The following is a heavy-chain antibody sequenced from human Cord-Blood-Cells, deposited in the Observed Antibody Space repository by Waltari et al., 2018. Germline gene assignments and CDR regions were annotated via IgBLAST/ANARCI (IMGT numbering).Heavy chain of an antibody. V-gene: IGHV4-61*09. CDR1: GGAISSGSYY. D-gene: IGHD3-22*01. CDR3: ARALEVDSSGYYGY. Sequence: QVQLQESGPGLVKPSQTLSLTCTAPGGAISSGSYYWSWIRQPAGKGLEWIGYIYTSGSTNYNPSLKSRVTISVDTSKNQFSLKLSSVTAADTAVYYCARALEVDSSGYYGYWGQGTLVTVSS. CDR2: IYTSGST. J-gene: IGHJ4*02.